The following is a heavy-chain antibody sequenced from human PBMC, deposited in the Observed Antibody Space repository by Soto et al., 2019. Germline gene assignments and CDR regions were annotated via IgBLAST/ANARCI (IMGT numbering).Heavy chain of an antibody. CDR3: AKDSCSSTSCYGDY. J-gene: IGHJ4*02. CDR1: GFTFSSYA. Sequence: GGSLRLSCAASGFTFSSYAMSWVRQAPGKGLEWVSAISGSGGSTYYADSVKGRFTISRDNSKNTLYLQMNSLRAEDTAVYYCAKDSCSSTSCYGDYWDQGTLVTVSS. V-gene: IGHV3-23*01. CDR2: ISGSGGST. D-gene: IGHD2-2*01.